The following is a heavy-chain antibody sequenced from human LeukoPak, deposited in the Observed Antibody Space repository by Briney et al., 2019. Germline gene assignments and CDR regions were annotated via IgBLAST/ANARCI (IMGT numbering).Heavy chain of an antibody. V-gene: IGHV3-48*02. Sequence: PGGSLRLSCAASGFTFSSYSMNWVRQAPGKGLEWVSYISSSSSTIYYADSVKGRFTISRDNAKNSLYLQMNSLRDEDTAVYYCARDSTPGVDTVWFDPWGQGTLVTVSS. CDR1: GFTFSSYS. J-gene: IGHJ5*02. D-gene: IGHD5-18*01. CDR2: ISSSSSTI. CDR3: ARDSTPGVDTVWFDP.